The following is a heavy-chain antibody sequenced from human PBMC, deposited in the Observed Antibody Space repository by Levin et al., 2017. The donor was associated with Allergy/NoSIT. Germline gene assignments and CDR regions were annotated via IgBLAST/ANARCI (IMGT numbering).Heavy chain of an antibody. V-gene: IGHV3-21*01. CDR1: GFTFSSYN. D-gene: IGHD1-26*01. Sequence: GESLKISCAASGFTFSSYNMNWVRQAPGKGLEWVSSITDRSTYIKYADSVKGRFTISRDNAKNSLYLQMNSLRAEDTAVYYCARDGEQLSTELDCWGQGTLVTVSS. CDR2: ITDRSTYI. CDR3: ARDGEQLSTELDC. J-gene: IGHJ4*02.